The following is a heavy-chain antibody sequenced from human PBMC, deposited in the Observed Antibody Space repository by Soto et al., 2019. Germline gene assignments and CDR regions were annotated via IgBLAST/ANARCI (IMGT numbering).Heavy chain of an antibody. Sequence: GGSLRLSCAASGFTFSSYAMSWVRQAPGKGLEWVSAISGSGGSTYYADSVKGRFTISRDNSKNTLYLQMDSLRAEDTAVYYCAKDPGGDFWSGYWVSYMYVWGKGTTVTVSS. V-gene: IGHV3-23*01. CDR1: GFTFSSYA. D-gene: IGHD3-3*01. CDR2: ISGSGGST. J-gene: IGHJ6*03. CDR3: AKDPGGDFWSGYWVSYMYV.